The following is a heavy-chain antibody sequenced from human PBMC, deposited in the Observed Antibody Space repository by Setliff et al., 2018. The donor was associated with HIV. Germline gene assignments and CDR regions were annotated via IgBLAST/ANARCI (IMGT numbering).Heavy chain of an antibody. J-gene: IGHJ3*02. D-gene: IGHD3-22*01. V-gene: IGHV4-59*08. CDR2: VAYSGST. CDR1: GGSISTYY. CDR3: ARHGHFYDSSSSDAFDI. Sequence: SETLSLTCNVSGGSISTYYWSWIRQPPGKGLEWLGYVAYSGSTNFNPSLESRLAMSVDMSKNHFSLKLRSVTAADTAVYYCARHGHFYDSSSSDAFDIWGHGTMVTVSS.